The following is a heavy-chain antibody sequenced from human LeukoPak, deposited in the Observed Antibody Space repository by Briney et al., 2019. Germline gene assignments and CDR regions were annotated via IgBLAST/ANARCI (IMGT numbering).Heavy chain of an antibody. Sequence: GGSLRHSCAASGFTFSSCSMNWVRQAPGKGLEWVSYISSSSSTIYYADSVKGRFTISRDNAKNSLYLQMNSLRAEDTAVYYCARVADCSSTSCYFSREYFDYWGQGTLVTVSS. J-gene: IGHJ4*02. CDR2: ISSSSSTI. V-gene: IGHV3-48*04. CDR3: ARVADCSSTSCYFSREYFDY. CDR1: GFTFSSCS. D-gene: IGHD2-2*01.